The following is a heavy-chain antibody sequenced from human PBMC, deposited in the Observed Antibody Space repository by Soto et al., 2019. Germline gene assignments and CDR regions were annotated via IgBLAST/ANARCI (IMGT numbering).Heavy chain of an antibody. J-gene: IGHJ4*02. V-gene: IGHV3-23*01. Sequence: EVQLLESGGGLVRPGGSLRLSCAVSGFMFSSYAMTWVRQAPGKGLEWVSSISGSGGSTYYSDSVRGRFTISRDNSKKMLYLEMNSLKGDDTAVYYCAKDGSWGDHDYFDKWGQGTLVTVSS. D-gene: IGHD2-21*02. CDR2: ISGSGGST. CDR3: AKDGSWGDHDYFDK. CDR1: GFMFSSYA.